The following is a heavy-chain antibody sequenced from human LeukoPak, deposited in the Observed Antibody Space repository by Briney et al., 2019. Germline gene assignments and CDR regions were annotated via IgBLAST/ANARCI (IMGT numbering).Heavy chain of an antibody. CDR3: AKGLSVASSFFDY. J-gene: IGHJ4*02. CDR1: GFTFSSHA. Sequence: GRSLRLSCAASGFTFSSHAMSWVRHAPGKGLEWVSAISGSGGSTYYADSVKGRFTISRDKSKNTLYLQMNSLRAEGTAVYYCAKGLSVASSFFDYWGQGTLVTVSS. V-gene: IGHV3-23*01. D-gene: IGHD2-15*01. CDR2: ISGSGGST.